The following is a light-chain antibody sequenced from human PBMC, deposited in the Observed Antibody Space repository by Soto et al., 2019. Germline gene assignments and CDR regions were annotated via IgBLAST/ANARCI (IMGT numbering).Light chain of an antibody. CDR1: QGISSY. CDR3: QQLNSYPPELT. Sequence: IQLTQSPSSLSASVGDRVTITCRASQGISSYLAWYQQKPGKAPKLQIYAASTLQSGVPSRFSGSGSGTDFTLTISSLQPEDFASYYCQQLNSYPPELTFGGGTKVEIK. J-gene: IGKJ4*01. V-gene: IGKV1-9*01. CDR2: AAS.